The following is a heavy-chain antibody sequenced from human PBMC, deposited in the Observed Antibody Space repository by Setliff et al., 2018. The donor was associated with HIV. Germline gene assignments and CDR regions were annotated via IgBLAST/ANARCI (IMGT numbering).Heavy chain of an antibody. J-gene: IGHJ4*02. V-gene: IGHV4-39*02. CDR2: IYYTGFA. CDR1: GDSMSSGSYS. CDR3: AREGRGDPAVATTRIDY. D-gene: IGHD1-1*01. Sequence: SETLSLTCSVSGDSMSSGSYSWGWIRQTPGKGLEWIGNIYYTGFAYYNPSLKSRVTISLDTSKTHFYLNLTSVTDADTAVYFCAREGRGDPAVATTRIDYWGQGKLVTVSS.